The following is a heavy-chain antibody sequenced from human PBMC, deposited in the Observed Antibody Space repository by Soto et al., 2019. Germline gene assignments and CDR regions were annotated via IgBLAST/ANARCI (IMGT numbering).Heavy chain of an antibody. CDR3: ARGSVVILYYYYGMDV. J-gene: IGHJ6*02. Sequence: QVQLQQWGAGLLKPSETLSLTCAVYGGSFSGYYWSWIRQPPGKGLEWIGEINHSGSTNYNPSLKSRVTISVDTSKNQFSLKLSSVTAADTAVYYCARGSVVILYYYYGMDVWGQGTTVTVSS. CDR1: GGSFSGYY. D-gene: IGHD3-22*01. CDR2: INHSGST. V-gene: IGHV4-34*01.